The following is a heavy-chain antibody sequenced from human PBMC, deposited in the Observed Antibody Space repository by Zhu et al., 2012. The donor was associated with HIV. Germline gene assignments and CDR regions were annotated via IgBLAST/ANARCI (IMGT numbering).Heavy chain of an antibody. J-gene: IGHJ4*02. CDR1: GGSISSSSYY. CDR3: VSVGSGWYDISRVFDY. D-gene: IGHD6-19*01. Sequence: QVQLQESGPGLVKPSETLSLTCTVSGGSISSSSYYWGWIRQPPGKGLEWIGSIYYSGSTYYNPSLKSRVTISVDTSKNQSSLKLSSVTAADTAVYYCVSVGSGWYDISRVFDYVGPGNPGTPSPQ. V-gene: IGHV4-39*01. CDR2: IYYSGST.